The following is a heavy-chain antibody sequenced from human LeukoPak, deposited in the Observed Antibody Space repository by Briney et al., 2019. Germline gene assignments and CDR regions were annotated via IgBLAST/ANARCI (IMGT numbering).Heavy chain of an antibody. D-gene: IGHD3-3*01. Sequence: SETLSHTCTVSGGSISSYYWSWIRQPAGKGLEWIGRIYTSGSTNYNPSLKSRVTMSVDTSKNKFSLKLSSVTAADTAVYYCARGGVEYDFWSGYYIYYFDYWGQGTLVTVSS. CDR3: ARGGVEYDFWSGYYIYYFDY. CDR1: GGSISSYY. CDR2: IYTSGST. J-gene: IGHJ4*02. V-gene: IGHV4-4*07.